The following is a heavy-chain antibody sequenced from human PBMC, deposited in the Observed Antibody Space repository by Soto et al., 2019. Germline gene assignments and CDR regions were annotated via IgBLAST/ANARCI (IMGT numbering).Heavy chain of an antibody. CDR3: ARDQGYSSGPDY. J-gene: IGHJ4*02. CDR2: ISYDGSNK. Sequence: QVQLVESGGGVVQPGRSLRLSCVASGFTFSSYAMHWVRQAPGKGLEWVAFISYDGSNKYYADSVKGRFTISRDNSKNTRYLQMNSLRAEDTAVYYCARDQGYSSGPDYWGQGTLVTVSS. D-gene: IGHD6-19*01. V-gene: IGHV3-30-3*01. CDR1: GFTFSSYA.